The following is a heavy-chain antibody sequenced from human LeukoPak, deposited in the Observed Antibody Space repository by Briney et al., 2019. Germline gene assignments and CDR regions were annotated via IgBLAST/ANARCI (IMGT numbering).Heavy chain of an antibody. CDR2: ISSSSYI. Sequence: GGSLRLSCAASGFTFSSYSINWVRQAPGKGLEWVSSISSSSYIYYADSVKGRFTISRDNAKNSLYLQMNSLRAEDTAVYYCARDLGATDYYYYGMDVWGQGTTVTVSS. V-gene: IGHV3-21*01. CDR3: ARDLGATDYYYYGMDV. D-gene: IGHD1-26*01. J-gene: IGHJ6*02. CDR1: GFTFSSYS.